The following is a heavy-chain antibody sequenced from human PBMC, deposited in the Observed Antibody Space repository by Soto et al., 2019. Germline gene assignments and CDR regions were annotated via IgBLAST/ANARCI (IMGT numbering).Heavy chain of an antibody. D-gene: IGHD2-15*01. CDR2: IYSGGST. J-gene: IGHJ2*01. V-gene: IGHV3-53*01. CDR3: AKSGWSLVVPTVNWYFDL. Sequence: GGSLRLSCAASGFTVSSNYMSWVRQAPGKGLEWVSVIYSGGSTYYADSVKGRFTISRDNSKNTLYLQMNSLRAEDTAVYYCAKSGWSLVVPTVNWYFDLWGRGTLVTVSS. CDR1: GFTVSSNY.